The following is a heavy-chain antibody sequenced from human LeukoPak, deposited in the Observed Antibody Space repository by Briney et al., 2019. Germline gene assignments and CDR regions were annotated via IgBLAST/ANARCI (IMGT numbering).Heavy chain of an antibody. CDR3: ASSTYYYDSSGYYCDY. CDR2: ISAYNGNT. J-gene: IGHJ4*02. V-gene: IGHV1-18*01. Sequence: ASVKVSFTASGYTFTSYGISWVRQAPGQGLEWMGWISAYNGNTNYAQKLQGRVTMTTDTSTSTAYMELRSLRSDDTAVYYCASSTYYYDSSGYYCDYWGQGTLVTVSS. CDR1: GYTFTSYG. D-gene: IGHD3-22*01.